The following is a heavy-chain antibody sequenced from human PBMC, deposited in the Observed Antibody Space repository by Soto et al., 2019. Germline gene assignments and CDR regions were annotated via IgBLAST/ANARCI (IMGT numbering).Heavy chain of an antibody. D-gene: IGHD1-26*01. J-gene: IGHJ4*02. CDR3: AGDYPGGSYYDY. Sequence: EVQVVESGGGLVQPGGSLRLSCAASGFTFSSYWMSWVRQAPGKGLEWVARINQDGSEKYYVDSVKGRFTISRDNAKNSLYLQMNSLRAEDTAVYYCAGDYPGGSYYDYWGQGTLVTVSS. CDR1: GFTFSSYW. V-gene: IGHV3-7*03. CDR2: INQDGSEK.